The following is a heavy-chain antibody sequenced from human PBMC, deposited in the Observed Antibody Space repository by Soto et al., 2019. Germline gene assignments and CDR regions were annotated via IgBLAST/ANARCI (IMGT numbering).Heavy chain of an antibody. CDR1: GFTFSSYG. Sequence: VQLVESGGGVVQPGRSLRLSCAASGFTFSSYGMHWVRQAPGKGLERVAVIWYDGSNKYYADSVKGRFTISRDNSKNTLYLQMNSLRAEDTAVYYCARDQREQLWPLSSYYYYYGMDVWGQGTTVTVSS. J-gene: IGHJ6*02. CDR2: IWYDGSNK. V-gene: IGHV3-33*01. D-gene: IGHD5-18*01. CDR3: ARDQREQLWPLSSYYYYYGMDV.